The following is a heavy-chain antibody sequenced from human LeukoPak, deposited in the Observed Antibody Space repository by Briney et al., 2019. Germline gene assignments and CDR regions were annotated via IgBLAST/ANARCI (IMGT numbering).Heavy chain of an antibody. CDR3: ARAIRGYSYGLNYYYYYYMDV. Sequence: AGGSLRLSCAASGFTFSSYWMSWVRQAPGKGLEWVANIKQDGSEKYYVDSVKGRFTISRDNAKNSPYLQMHSLRAEDTAVYYCARAIRGYSYGLNYYYYYYMDVWGKGTTVTVSS. D-gene: IGHD5-18*01. V-gene: IGHV3-7*01. CDR2: IKQDGSEK. CDR1: GFTFSSYW. J-gene: IGHJ6*03.